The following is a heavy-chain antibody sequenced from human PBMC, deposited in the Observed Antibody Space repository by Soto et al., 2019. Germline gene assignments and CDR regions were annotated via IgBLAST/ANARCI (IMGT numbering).Heavy chain of an antibody. CDR3: ASSGYCTNGVCYTLFDA. CDR1: GGSISSGDYY. J-gene: IGHJ5*02. CDR2: IYYSGST. V-gene: IGHV4-30-4*01. D-gene: IGHD2-8*01. Sequence: QVQLQESGPGLVKPSQTLSLTCTVSGGSISSGDYYWSWIRQPPGKGLEWIGYIYYSGSTYYNPSLKSRVTISVDTSKNQFSLKLSSVTAADTALYYCASSGYCTNGVCYTLFDAWGQGTLVTVSS.